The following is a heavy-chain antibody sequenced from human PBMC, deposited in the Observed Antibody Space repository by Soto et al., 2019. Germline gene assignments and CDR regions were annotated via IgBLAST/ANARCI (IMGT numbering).Heavy chain of an antibody. J-gene: IGHJ6*02. CDR2: ISWDGGST. CDR1: GFTFDDYT. CDR3: AKEIGPDYDFWSGTTESYYYYGMDV. Sequence: GGSLRLSCAASGFTFDDYTMHWVRQAPGKGLEWVSLISWDGGSTYYADSVKGRFTISRDNNKNSLYLQMNSLRTEDTALYYCAKEIGPDYDFWSGTTESYYYYGMDVWGQGTTVTVSS. D-gene: IGHD3-3*01. V-gene: IGHV3-43*01.